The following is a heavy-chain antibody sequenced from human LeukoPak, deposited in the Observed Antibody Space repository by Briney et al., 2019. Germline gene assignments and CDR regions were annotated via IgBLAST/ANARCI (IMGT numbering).Heavy chain of an antibody. J-gene: IGHJ4*02. CDR1: GFSFSSYA. Sequence: GGSLRLSCAASGFSFSSYAMSWVRQVPGKGLEWVSAISGSGGSTYYADSVKGRFTISRDNSKNTLYLQMKSLRAEDTAVYYCASDCSGGSCYFDYWGQGTLVTVSS. CDR2: ISGSGGST. D-gene: IGHD2-15*01. CDR3: ASDCSGGSCYFDY. V-gene: IGHV3-23*01.